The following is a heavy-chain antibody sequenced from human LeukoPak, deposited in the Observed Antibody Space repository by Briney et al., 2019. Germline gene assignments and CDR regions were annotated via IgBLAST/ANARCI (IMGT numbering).Heavy chain of an antibody. CDR2: IKQDGSEK. V-gene: IGHV3-7*01. CDR1: GFIFSDYA. Sequence: GGSLRLSCAASGFIFSDYAIHWVRQAPGKGLEWVANIKQDGSEKYYVDSVKGRFTISRDNAKNSLYLQMNSLRAEDTAVYYCARERGGYCSSTSCYKAFDIWGQGTMVTVSS. J-gene: IGHJ3*02. CDR3: ARERGGYCSSTSCYKAFDI. D-gene: IGHD2-2*02.